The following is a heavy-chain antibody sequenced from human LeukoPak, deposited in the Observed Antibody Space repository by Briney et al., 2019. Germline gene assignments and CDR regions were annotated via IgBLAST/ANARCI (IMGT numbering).Heavy chain of an antibody. Sequence: GGSLRLSCAAYGFTFSSYEMNWVRQAPGKGLEWVSYISSSGSTIYYADSVKGRFTISRDNAKNSLYLQMNSLRAEDTAVYYCARDDSGSYWELGYWGQGTLVTVSS. CDR3: ARDDSGSYWELGY. J-gene: IGHJ4*02. CDR1: GFTFSSYE. CDR2: ISSSGSTI. V-gene: IGHV3-48*03. D-gene: IGHD1-26*01.